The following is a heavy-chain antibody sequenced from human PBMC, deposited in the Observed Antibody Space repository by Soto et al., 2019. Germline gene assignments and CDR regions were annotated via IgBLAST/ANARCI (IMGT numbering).Heavy chain of an antibody. D-gene: IGHD6-19*01. Sequence: GESLKISRKGSGYSFSSDWIGWVRQMPGKGLEWIGSIYPGNSSTRYSPSFQGQVTIAADKSINTAYLQWRSLKASDTAMYFCARFYSSGLYYFDFWGQGTLVTVSS. CDR2: IYPGNSST. CDR1: GYSFSSDW. J-gene: IGHJ4*02. V-gene: IGHV5-51*01. CDR3: ARFYSSGLYYFDF.